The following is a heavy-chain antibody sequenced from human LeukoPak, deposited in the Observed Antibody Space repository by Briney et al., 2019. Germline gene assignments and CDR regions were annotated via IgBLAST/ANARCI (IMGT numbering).Heavy chain of an antibody. D-gene: IGHD2-21*01. CDR2: IWYDGSNK. V-gene: IGHV3-33*01. J-gene: IGHJ4*02. Sequence: GGSLRLSCAPSGFTFSSYGMHWVRQAPGKGLEWVAVIWYDGSNKYYADSVKGRFTISRDNSKNTLNLQMDSLRSEDTAVYYCARDFFPIADSTWYEIGYWGQGTLVTVSS. CDR1: GFTFSSYG. CDR3: ARDFFPIADSTWYEIGY.